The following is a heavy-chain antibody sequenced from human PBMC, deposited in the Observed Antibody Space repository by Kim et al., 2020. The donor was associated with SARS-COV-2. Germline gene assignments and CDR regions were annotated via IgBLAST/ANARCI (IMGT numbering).Heavy chain of an antibody. J-gene: IGHJ4*02. CDR1: GFTFSSYA. Sequence: GGSLRLSCAASGFTFSSYAMSWVRQAPGKGLEWVSAISGSGGSTYYADSVKGRFTISRDNSKNTLYLQMNSLRAEDTAVYYCAKDRFLFYDGLAKRVIGRGLPDYWGQGTLVTVSS. CDR2: ISGSGGST. V-gene: IGHV3-23*01. D-gene: IGHD3-16*02. CDR3: AKDRFLFYDGLAKRVIGRGLPDY.